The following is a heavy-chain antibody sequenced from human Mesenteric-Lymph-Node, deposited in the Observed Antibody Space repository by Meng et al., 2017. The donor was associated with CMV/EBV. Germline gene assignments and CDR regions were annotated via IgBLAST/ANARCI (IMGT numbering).Heavy chain of an antibody. CDR1: GFTFSSEW. CDR2: IKQDGSEK. J-gene: IGHJ4*02. D-gene: IGHD2-8*01. V-gene: IGHV3-7*01. CDR3: ARDGALYCTNGVCYTGGFDY. Sequence: GGSLRLSCAASGFTFSSEWMSWVRQAPGKGLEWVANIKQDGSEKYYVDSVKGRFTISRDNAKNSLYLQMNSLRAEDTAVYYCARDGALYCTNGVCYTGGFDYWGQGTLVTVSS.